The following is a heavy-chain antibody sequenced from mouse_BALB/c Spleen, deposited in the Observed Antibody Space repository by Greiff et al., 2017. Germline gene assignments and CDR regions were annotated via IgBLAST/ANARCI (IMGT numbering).Heavy chain of an antibody. V-gene: IGHV2-9*02. Sequence: VKLMESGPGLVAPSQSLSITCTVSGFSLTSYGVHWVRQPPGKGLEWLGVIWAGGSTNYNSALMSRLSISKDNSKSQVFLKMNSLQTDDTAMYYCARARTGKGAWFAYWGQGTLVTVSA. J-gene: IGHJ3*01. D-gene: IGHD4-1*01. CDR3: ARARTGKGAWFAY. CDR1: GFSLTSYG. CDR2: IWAGGST.